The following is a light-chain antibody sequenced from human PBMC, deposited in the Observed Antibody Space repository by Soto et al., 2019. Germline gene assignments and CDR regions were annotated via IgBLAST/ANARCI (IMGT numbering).Light chain of an antibody. J-gene: IGLJ1*01. CDR3: SSKRDSSTLFV. Sequence: QSVLTQPPSVSGSPAQSVPISCTATTTDIDNYDSVSWYQQAPGTAPKLIIYDVNNRPSGVSDRFSGSKSGNTASLTISGLQAEDEADYYCSSKRDSSTLFVFGTGTKVTFL. CDR1: TTDIDNYDS. CDR2: DVN. V-gene: IGLV2-18*02.